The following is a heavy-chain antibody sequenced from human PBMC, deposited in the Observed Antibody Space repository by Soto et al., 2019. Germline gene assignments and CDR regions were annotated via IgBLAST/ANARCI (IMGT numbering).Heavy chain of an antibody. D-gene: IGHD3-22*01. J-gene: IGHJ6*02. CDR3: AKVVVNRDYYYYYGMDV. V-gene: IGHV3-30*18. CDR1: GFTFSSYG. Sequence: GGSLRLSCAASGFTFSSYGMHRVRQAPGKGLEWVAVISYDGSNKYYADSVKGRFTISRDNSKNTLYLQMNSLRAEDTAVYYCAKVVVNRDYYYYYGMDVCGQGTTVTVSS. CDR2: ISYDGSNK.